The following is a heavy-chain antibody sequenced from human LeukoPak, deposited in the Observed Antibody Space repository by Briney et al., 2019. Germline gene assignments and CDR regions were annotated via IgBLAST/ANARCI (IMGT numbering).Heavy chain of an antibody. CDR3: ARGRLPRDIVVVPAAIRGRFSRLDP. D-gene: IGHD2-2*02. CDR2: MNPNSGNT. V-gene: IGHV1-8*01. J-gene: IGHJ5*02. Sequence: GASVKVSCKASGYTFTSYDINWVRQATGQGLEWMGWMNPNSGNTGYAQKFQGRVTMTRNTSISTAYMELSSLRSEDTAVYYCARGRLPRDIVVVPAAIRGRFSRLDPWGQGTLVTVSS. CDR1: GYTFTSYD.